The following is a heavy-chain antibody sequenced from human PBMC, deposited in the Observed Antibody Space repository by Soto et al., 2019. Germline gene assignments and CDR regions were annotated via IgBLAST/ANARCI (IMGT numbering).Heavy chain of an antibody. CDR2: IFSHDKK. V-gene: IGHV2-26*01. CDR3: TRMGAGAPNRGYYYYYGMDV. J-gene: IGHJ6*02. D-gene: IGHD1-26*01. CDR1: GFSLTDPRVG. Sequence: ESGPTLVNPTETLTLACTVSGFSLTDPRVGVSWIRQPPGKALEWLAHIFSHDKKSYNTSLQSRLTISKDTSKSQVVLIMPKMDPGDTATYYCTRMGAGAPNRGYYYYYGMDVWGQGTTVTVSS.